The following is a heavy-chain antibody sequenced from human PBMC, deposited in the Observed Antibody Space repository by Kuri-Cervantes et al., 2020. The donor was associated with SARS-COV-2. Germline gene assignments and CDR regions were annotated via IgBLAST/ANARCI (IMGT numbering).Heavy chain of an antibody. J-gene: IGHJ4*02. V-gene: IGHV1-3*02. D-gene: IGHD1-1*01. CDR2: SNAGNGNT. Sequence: ASVKVSCKASGYTFTSYAMHWVRQAPGQRLEWMGWSNAGNGNTKYSQEFQGRVTITTDTSTSTAYMELRSLRSDDTAVYYCARGSGSNWNDLFSYFFDYWGQGTLVTVSS. CDR3: ARGSGSNWNDLFSYFFDY. CDR1: GYTFTSYA.